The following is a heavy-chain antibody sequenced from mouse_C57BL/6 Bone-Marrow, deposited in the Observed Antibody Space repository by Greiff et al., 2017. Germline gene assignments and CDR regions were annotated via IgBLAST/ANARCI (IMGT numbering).Heavy chain of an antibody. J-gene: IGHJ4*01. V-gene: IGHV1-54*01. CDR1: GYAFTNYL. Sequence: VQLQQSGAELVRPGTSVKVSCKASGYAFTNYLIEWVKQRPGQGLEWIGVINPGSGGTNYNEKFKGKATLTADKSSSTAYMQLSSLTSEDSAVYVCAGEVITTVVATYYYAMDYWGQGTSVTVSS. D-gene: IGHD1-1*01. CDR3: AGEVITTVVATYYYAMDY. CDR2: INPGSGGT.